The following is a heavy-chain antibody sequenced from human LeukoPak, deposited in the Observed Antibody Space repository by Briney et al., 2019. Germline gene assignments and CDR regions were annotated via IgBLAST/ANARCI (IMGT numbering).Heavy chain of an antibody. D-gene: IGHD5-18*01. J-gene: IGHJ4*02. V-gene: IGHV4-4*02. Sequence: SGTLSLTCAVSGGSISSSNWWSWVRQPPGKGLEWIGEINHSGSTNYNPSLKSRVTISVDTSKNQFSLKLSSVTAADTAVYYCARDRRYSYGSPATFDYWGQGTLVTVSS. CDR3: ARDRRYSYGSPATFDY. CDR1: GGSISSSNW. CDR2: INHSGST.